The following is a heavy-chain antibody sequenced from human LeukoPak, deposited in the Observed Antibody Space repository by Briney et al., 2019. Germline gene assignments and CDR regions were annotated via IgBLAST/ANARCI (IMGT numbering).Heavy chain of an antibody. V-gene: IGHV3-30*18. CDR2: ISYHGSDT. J-gene: IGHJ4*02. D-gene: IGHD6-19*01. CDR1: AFTFSRSG. Sequence: GRPLRLSCAASAFTFSRSGMHWGRQAPGKGLEWVAVISYHGSDTFYADSVKGRFTIARDNSKNTLYLQMNSLRVEDTAVYYCAKDLAGLQWLAPCFDYWGQGTLVTVSS. CDR3: AKDLAGLQWLAPCFDY.